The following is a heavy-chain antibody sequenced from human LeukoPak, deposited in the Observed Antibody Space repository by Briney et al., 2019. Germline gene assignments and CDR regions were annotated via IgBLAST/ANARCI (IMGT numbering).Heavy chain of an antibody. Sequence: ASVTVSCEASGYTFTRYDINWMRQATGQEPEWMGYINPKTGKAGYAQKFQGRVTITRDTSIYMELSSLRSEDTAVYYCAKHYETTFDYWGQGTLVTVSS. CDR1: GYTFTRYD. J-gene: IGHJ4*02. CDR3: AKHYETTFDY. V-gene: IGHV1-8*03. CDR2: INPKTGKA. D-gene: IGHD3-3*01.